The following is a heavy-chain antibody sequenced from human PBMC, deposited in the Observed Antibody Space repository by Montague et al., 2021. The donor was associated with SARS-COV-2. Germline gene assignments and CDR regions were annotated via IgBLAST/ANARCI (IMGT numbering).Heavy chain of an antibody. J-gene: IGHJ5*02. CDR3: SKERRYGSGGSCYSGWFDP. Sequence: SETLSLTCTVSGYSISSGYYWGWIRQPPGKGLEWIGSIYHSGSTYYYPSLKSRVTISVDTSKNQFSLKLSSVTAADTAVYYCSKERRYGSGGSCYSGWFDPWGQGTLVTVSS. V-gene: IGHV4-38-2*02. CDR2: IYHSGST. D-gene: IGHD2-15*01. CDR1: GYSISSGYY.